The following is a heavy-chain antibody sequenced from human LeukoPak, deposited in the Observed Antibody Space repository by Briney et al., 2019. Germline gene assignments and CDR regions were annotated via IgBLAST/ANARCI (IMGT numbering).Heavy chain of an antibody. J-gene: IGHJ4*02. Sequence: GASVKVSCKASGYTFTCYYMHWVRQAPGQGLEWMGWINPNSGGTNYAQKFQGRVTMTRDTSISTAYMELSRLRSDDTAVYYCARGAIYDFWSGYGCFDYWGQGTLVTVSS. D-gene: IGHD3-3*01. CDR3: ARGAIYDFWSGYGCFDY. CDR1: GYTFTCYY. V-gene: IGHV1-2*02. CDR2: INPNSGGT.